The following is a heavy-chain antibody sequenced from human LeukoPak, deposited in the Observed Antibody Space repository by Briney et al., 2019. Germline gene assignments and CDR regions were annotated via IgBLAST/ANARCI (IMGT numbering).Heavy chain of an antibody. CDR3: AKGIYSSGWSYFDY. V-gene: IGHV3-23*01. D-gene: IGHD6-19*01. Sequence: AVSLRFSGAAYGFTFSNSAMSWVRQAPGKGLEWVATLIGSGITTYYADSVTGRFTTSKDNSKNTLYLQMNSLRAEDTAVYYCAKGIYSSGWSYFDYWGHGTLVTVSS. J-gene: IGHJ4*01. CDR2: LIGSGITT. CDR1: GFTFSNSA.